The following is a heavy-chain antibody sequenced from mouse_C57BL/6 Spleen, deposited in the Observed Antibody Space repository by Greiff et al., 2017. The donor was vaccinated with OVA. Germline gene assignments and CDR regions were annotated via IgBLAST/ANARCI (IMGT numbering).Heavy chain of an antibody. J-gene: IGHJ2*01. CDR1: GYSITSGYY. CDR3: ARGGDYDRGFDY. D-gene: IGHD2-4*01. CDR2: ISYDGSN. Sequence: EVKLQESGPGLVKPSQSLSLTCSVTGYSITSGYYWNWIRQFPGNKLEWMGYISYDGSNNYDPSLKNRISITRDTSKNQFFLKLNSVTTEDTATYYCARGGDYDRGFDYWGQGTTLTVSS. V-gene: IGHV3-6*01.